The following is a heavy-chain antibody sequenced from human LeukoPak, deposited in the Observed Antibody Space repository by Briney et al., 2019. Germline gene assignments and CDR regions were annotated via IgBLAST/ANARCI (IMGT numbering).Heavy chain of an antibody. CDR3: ARDPDYGDYGDY. CDR2: ISSSGSTI. J-gene: IGHJ4*02. D-gene: IGHD4-17*01. Sequence: GGSLRLSCAASGFTSSSYEMNWVRQAPGEGLEWVSYISSSGSTIYYADSVKGRFTISRDNAKNSLYLQMNSLRAEDTAVYYCARDPDYGDYGDYWGQGTLVTVSS. V-gene: IGHV3-48*03. CDR1: GFTSSSYE.